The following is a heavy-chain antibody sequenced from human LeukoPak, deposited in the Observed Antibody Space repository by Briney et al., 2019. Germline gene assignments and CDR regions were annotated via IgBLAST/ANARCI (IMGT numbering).Heavy chain of an antibody. CDR2: IYSSGST. V-gene: IGHV4-59*12. J-gene: IGHJ4*02. Sequence: SETLSLTCNVSGGSIRGYYWSWIRQPPGKGLEWIGYIYSSGSTNYNPSLKSRVTISVDTSKNQFSLKLSSVTAADTAVYYCAREMATNFDYWGQGTLVTVSS. CDR1: GGSIRGYY. D-gene: IGHD5-24*01. CDR3: AREMATNFDY.